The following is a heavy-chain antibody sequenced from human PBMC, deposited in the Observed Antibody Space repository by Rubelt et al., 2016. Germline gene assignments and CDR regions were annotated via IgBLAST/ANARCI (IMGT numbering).Heavy chain of an antibody. J-gene: IGHJ4*02. CDR3: ASWFFRVDY. D-gene: IGHD3-10*01. V-gene: IGHV3-74*02. CDR2: FNSVGCST. CDR1: GFTFSSYW. Sequence: EVQLVESGGGLVQPGGSLRLSCAASGFTFSSYWLHWVRQAPGKGMVWVSRFNSVGCSTDSAVSVKGRFTISRENAKNTLYLQMNSLRAEDTAVYFCASWFFRVDYWGQGTLVTVSS.